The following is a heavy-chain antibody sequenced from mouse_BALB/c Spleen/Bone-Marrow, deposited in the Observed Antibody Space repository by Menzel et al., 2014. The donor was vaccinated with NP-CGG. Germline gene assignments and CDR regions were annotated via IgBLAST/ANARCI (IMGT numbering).Heavy chain of an antibody. J-gene: IGHJ2*01. Sequence: QVQLKESGAELMKPGASVKISCKATGYTFSNYWIDWVKQRPGHGLEWIGEILPGSGTANYNEKFKGKATFTADTSSNTAYMQLSSLISEDSALYYCARASVVTYYFDFWGQGTTLTVSS. CDR1: GYTFSNYW. CDR3: ARASVVTYYFDF. D-gene: IGHD2-12*01. CDR2: ILPGSGTA. V-gene: IGHV1-9*01.